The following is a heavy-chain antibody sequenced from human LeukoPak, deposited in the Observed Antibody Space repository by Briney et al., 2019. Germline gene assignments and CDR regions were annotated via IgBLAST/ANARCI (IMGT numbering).Heavy chain of an antibody. CDR1: GFTFSSYW. J-gene: IGHJ3*01. CDR3: AKFADPGV. Sequence: PGGSLRLSCAASGFTFSSYWMHWVRQAPGKGLVWVSRIKSDGSITTYADSVKGRFTISRDNAKNTLYLQMNSLRVEDTAVYYCAKFADPGVWGQGTMVTVSS. CDR2: IKSDGSIT. D-gene: IGHD7-27*01. V-gene: IGHV3-74*01.